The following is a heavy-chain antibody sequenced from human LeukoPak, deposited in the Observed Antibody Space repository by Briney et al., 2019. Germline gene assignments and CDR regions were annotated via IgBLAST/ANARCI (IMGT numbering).Heavy chain of an antibody. CDR3: ARDPRFLGVAYSPSWGMDG. Sequence: SHTLSLTCTVSGWSINRYVFHWSYIRQPPGRGLVCCGYIYYSGSTYYNPSLKSRVTLSVDTSNNQFSLKLSSVTPADTAVYRCARDPRFLGVAYSPSWGMDGWREGTTVTLSS. CDR1: GWSINRYVFH. D-gene: IGHD3-3*01. CDR2: IYYSGST. J-gene: IGHJ6*04. V-gene: IGHV4-30-4*01.